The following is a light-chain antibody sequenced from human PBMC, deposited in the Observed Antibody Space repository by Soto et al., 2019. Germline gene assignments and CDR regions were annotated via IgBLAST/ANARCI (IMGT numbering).Light chain of an antibody. V-gene: IGLV2-11*01. Sequence: QSVLTQPRPVSASPGQSVTISCTGTSSDVGRYDYVSWYQQHPGKAPKLIVYDVTERPSGVPDRFSGSKSGNTASLTISGLQAEDEADYSCCSFAGSYSYVFGDGTKVTV. J-gene: IGLJ1*01. CDR1: SSDVGRYDY. CDR3: CSFAGSYSYV. CDR2: DVT.